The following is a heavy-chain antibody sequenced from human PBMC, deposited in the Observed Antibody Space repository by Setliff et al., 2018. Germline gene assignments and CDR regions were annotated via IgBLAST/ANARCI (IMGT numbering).Heavy chain of an antibody. D-gene: IGHD3-10*01. Sequence: ASVKVSCKASGFTFTSSAMQWVRQARGQRLEWIGWIVVGSGNTNYAQKFQERVTITTDTSTRTAYMEVTSLRSDDTAVYYCARLGFGEIYYYGMDVWGQGTTVTVSS. CDR2: IVVGSGNT. J-gene: IGHJ6*02. CDR1: GFTFTSSA. V-gene: IGHV1-58*02. CDR3: ARLGFGEIYYYGMDV.